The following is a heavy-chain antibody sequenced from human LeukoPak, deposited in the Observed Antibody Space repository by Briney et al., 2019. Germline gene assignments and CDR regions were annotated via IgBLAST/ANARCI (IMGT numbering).Heavy chain of an antibody. CDR1: GFTFIGYW. Sequence: GGSLRLSCAASGFTFIGYWMTWVRQAPGKGLEWVANIKYDGREKYYVDSVKGRFTISIDNARNSIYLQVNSLRVDDTAVYYCARDHFSDTSRVPFDYWGQGILVTVSS. CDR2: IKYDGREK. J-gene: IGHJ4*02. D-gene: IGHD3-22*01. V-gene: IGHV3-7*01. CDR3: ARDHFSDTSRVPFDY.